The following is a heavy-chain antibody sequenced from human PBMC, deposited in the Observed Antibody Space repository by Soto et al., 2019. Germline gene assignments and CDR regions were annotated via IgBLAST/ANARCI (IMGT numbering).Heavy chain of an antibody. V-gene: IGHV3-53*04. CDR2: IYSGGST. CDR3: ARSGGRGAFGI. D-gene: IGHD3-16*01. J-gene: IGHJ3*02. CDR1: GFPVSSNY. Sequence: GGSLSLSCAASGFPVSSNYMSWVRQAPGKGLEWVSVIYSGGSTYYADSVKGRFTISRHNSKNTLYLQMNSLRAEDTAVYYCARSGGRGAFGIWGQGTMVTVSS.